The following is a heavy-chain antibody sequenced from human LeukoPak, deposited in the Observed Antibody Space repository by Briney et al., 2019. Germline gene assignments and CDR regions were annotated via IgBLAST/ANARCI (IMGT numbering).Heavy chain of an antibody. Sequence: GGSLRLSCAASGFTFSSYSMNWVRQAPGKGLGWVSSISSSSSYIYYADSVKGRFTISRDNAKNSLYLQMNSLRAEDTAVYYCARLRAPTVVTPHDAFDIWGQGTMVTVSS. CDR1: GFTFSSYS. CDR2: ISSSSSYI. J-gene: IGHJ3*02. V-gene: IGHV3-21*01. CDR3: ARLRAPTVVTPHDAFDI. D-gene: IGHD4-23*01.